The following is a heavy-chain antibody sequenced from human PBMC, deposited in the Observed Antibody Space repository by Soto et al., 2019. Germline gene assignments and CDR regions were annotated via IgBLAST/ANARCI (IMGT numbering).Heavy chain of an antibody. D-gene: IGHD3-10*01. V-gene: IGHV1-69*06. CDR1: GGAFTNYS. Sequence: QVHLLQSGAEVKKPGSSLKVSCKVSGGAFTNYSLNWVRHTPGQGLEWLGGIIPLHNTPNYSLKFVGRVSVTADISSGTVYMDLGGLTSGQTATYYLASWSGLNPLYYHGMDVWGQGATVTVSS. CDR2: IIPLHNTP. CDR3: ASWSGLNPLYYHGMDV. J-gene: IGHJ6*02.